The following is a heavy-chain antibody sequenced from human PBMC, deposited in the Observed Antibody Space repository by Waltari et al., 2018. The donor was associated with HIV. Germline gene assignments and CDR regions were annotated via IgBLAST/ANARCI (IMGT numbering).Heavy chain of an antibody. J-gene: IGHJ2*01. CDR1: GGTFSSYA. Sequence: QVQLVQSGAVVKKPGSSVKVSCKASGGTFSSYAISWVRQAPEQGLEWMGGIIPTFGTANSAQKCQGRVTITADESTSTVYMELRSLRSEDTAVYYCARGEWVSGSYYPWYFDLWGRGTLVTVSS. CDR2: IIPTFGTA. V-gene: IGHV1-69*01. D-gene: IGHD1-26*01. CDR3: ARGEWVSGSYYPWYFDL.